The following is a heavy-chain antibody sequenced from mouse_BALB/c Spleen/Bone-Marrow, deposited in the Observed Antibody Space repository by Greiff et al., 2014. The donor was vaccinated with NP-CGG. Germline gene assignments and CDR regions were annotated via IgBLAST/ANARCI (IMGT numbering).Heavy chain of an antibody. Sequence: QVQLQQSGAELARPGASLKLSCRASGYTFTGYWMQWVKQRPGQGLEWIGAIYPGDGDTAYSQKLKGKATLTADKSSSTAYMKPSYLAAEDSAVYYGARRYRCPHAIDYWGQGTSVTVSS. D-gene: IGHD2-14*01. CDR1: GYTFTGYW. V-gene: IGHV1-87*01. J-gene: IGHJ4*01. CDR3: ARRYRCPHAIDY. CDR2: IYPGDGDT.